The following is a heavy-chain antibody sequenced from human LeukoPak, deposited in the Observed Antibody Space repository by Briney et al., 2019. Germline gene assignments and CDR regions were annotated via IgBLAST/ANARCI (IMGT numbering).Heavy chain of an antibody. CDR3: ARTRSGGYNPEFDV. CDR1: GFTFSRYS. V-gene: IGHV3-21*05. CDR2: ITMNSDDI. J-gene: IGHJ3*01. Sequence: GGSLRLSCAASGFTFSRYSMNWVRQAPGKGLEWVAWITMNSDDINHADYVKGRFTISRDNAKNSLYLQMNSLRAEDTAVYYCARTRSGGYNPEFDVWGQGTVVTVSA. D-gene: IGHD3-22*01.